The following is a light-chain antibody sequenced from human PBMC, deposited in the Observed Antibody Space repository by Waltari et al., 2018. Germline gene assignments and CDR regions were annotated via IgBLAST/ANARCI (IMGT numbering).Light chain of an antibody. CDR2: DVS. J-gene: IGLJ3*02. Sequence: QSALTQPRSVSGSPGQSVTISCTGTSSDVGTYKYFSWHLQHPGQAPKLFIFDVSKRPSGVPDRFSGSKSGDTASLTISGLQAEDEADYYCCSYTVSNTLLFGGGTKLTVL. CDR1: SSDVGTYKY. CDR3: CSYTVSNTLL. V-gene: IGLV2-11*01.